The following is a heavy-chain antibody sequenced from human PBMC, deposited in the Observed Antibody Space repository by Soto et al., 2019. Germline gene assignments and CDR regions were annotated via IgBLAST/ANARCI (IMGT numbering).Heavy chain of an antibody. CDR2: ISAYNGNT. V-gene: IGHV1-18*01. D-gene: IGHD2-15*01. Sequence: ASVTGSFRASGSTFTSYGIGLVRQAPGQGLEWMGWISAYNGNTNYAQKLQGRVTMTTDTSTSTAYMELRSLRSDDTAVYYCARDTPRSNVVVVAATWVFDPWGQGTLVTVSS. CDR1: GSTFTSYG. CDR3: ARDTPRSNVVVVAATWVFDP. J-gene: IGHJ5*02.